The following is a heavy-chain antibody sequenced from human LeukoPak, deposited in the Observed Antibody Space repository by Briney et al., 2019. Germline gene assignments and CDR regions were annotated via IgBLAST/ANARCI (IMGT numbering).Heavy chain of an antibody. V-gene: IGHV3-73*01. CDR3: TSIALDGSGFDY. CDR1: GFIFSDYV. Sequence: AGGSLKLSCAASGFIFSDYVIHWVRQASGKGLEWVGRIRSRANGYATVYGASVKGRFTISRDDSKDTAYLQMSSLKTDDTAVYYCTSIALDGSGFDYWGQGTLVTVSS. J-gene: IGHJ4*02. CDR2: IRSRANGYAT. D-gene: IGHD2-8*01.